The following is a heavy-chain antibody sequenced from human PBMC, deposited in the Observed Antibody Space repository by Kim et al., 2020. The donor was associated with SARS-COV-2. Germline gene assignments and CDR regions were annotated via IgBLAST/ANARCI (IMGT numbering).Heavy chain of an antibody. CDR1: GGSISSSSYY. CDR2: IYYSGST. V-gene: IGHV4-39*01. D-gene: IGHD6-13*01. J-gene: IGHJ4*02. CDR3: ARPRSWYTEYYFDY. Sequence: SETLSLTCTVSGGSISSSSYYWGWIRQPPGKGLEWIGSIYYSGSTYYNPSLKSRVTISVDKSKNQFSLKLSSVTAAATAVYYCARPRSWYTEYYFDYWGQGTLVTVSS.